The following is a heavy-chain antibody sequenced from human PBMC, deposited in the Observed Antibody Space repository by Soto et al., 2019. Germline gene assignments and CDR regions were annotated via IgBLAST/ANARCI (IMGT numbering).Heavy chain of an antibody. CDR3: ARSITPRAVAGHLYWFDP. CDR1: GYTFTSYG. CDR2: ISAYNGNT. Sequence: ASVKVSCKASGYTFTSYGISWVRQAPGQGLEWMGWISAYNGNTNYAQKLQGRATMTTDTSTSTAYMELRSLRSDDTAVYYCARSITPRAVAGHLYWFDPWGQGTLVTVSS. J-gene: IGHJ5*02. V-gene: IGHV1-18*01. D-gene: IGHD6-19*01.